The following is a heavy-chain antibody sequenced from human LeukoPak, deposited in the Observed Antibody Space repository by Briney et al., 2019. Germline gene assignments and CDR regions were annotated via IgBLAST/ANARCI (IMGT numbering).Heavy chain of an antibody. CDR1: GFTFSSYS. V-gene: IGHV3-21*01. D-gene: IGHD2-15*01. CDR2: ISSSSSYI. CDR3: ARGAANSYYFDY. Sequence: GGSLRLSCAASGFTFSSYSVNWVRQAPGKGLEWVSSISSSSSYIYYTDSVKGRFTTSRDNAKNSLYLKMNSLRTEDTAVYYCARGAANSYYFDYWGQGTLVTVSS. J-gene: IGHJ4*02.